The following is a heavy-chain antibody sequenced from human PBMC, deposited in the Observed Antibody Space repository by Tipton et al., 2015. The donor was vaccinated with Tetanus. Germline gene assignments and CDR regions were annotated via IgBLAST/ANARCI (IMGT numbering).Heavy chain of an antibody. J-gene: IGHJ6*02. Sequence: TLSLTCTVSGGSMNSYYWSWIRQPPGKGLEWIGYIYYTGSTNYNPSLKSGVTISLDTSKNQFSLKLTSVSAADTAVYYCARLTGHSMDVVDYYYFGMDVWDQGP. D-gene: IGHD2-21*01. V-gene: IGHV4-59*01. CDR1: GGSMNSYY. CDR3: ARLTGHSMDVVDYYYFGMDV. CDR2: IYYTGST.